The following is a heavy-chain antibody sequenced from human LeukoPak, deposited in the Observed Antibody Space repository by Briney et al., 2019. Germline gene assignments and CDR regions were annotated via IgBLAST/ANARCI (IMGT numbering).Heavy chain of an antibody. V-gene: IGHV1-2*02. CDR3: ARGREFHVSSGSDAFDI. Sequence: ASVKVSCKASGYTFTGYYMHWVRQAPGQGLEWMGWINPNSGGTNYAQKFQGRVTMTRDTSISTAYMELSRLRSDDTAVYYCARGREFHVSSGSDAFDIWGQGTMVTISS. D-gene: IGHD3-22*01. CDR2: INPNSGGT. CDR1: GYTFTGYY. J-gene: IGHJ3*02.